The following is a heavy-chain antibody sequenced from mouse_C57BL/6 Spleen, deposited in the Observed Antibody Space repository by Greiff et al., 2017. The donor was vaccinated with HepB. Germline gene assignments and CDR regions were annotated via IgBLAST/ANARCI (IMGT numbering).Heavy chain of an antibody. Sequence: QVQLQQPGAELVRPGSSVKLSCKASGYTFTSYWMHWVKQRPIQGLEWIGNIDPSDSETHYNQKFKDKATLTVDKSSSTAYMQLSSLTSEDSAVYYFARGDDYDVRFAYWGQGTLVTVSA. V-gene: IGHV1-52*01. CDR2: IDPSDSET. J-gene: IGHJ3*01. D-gene: IGHD2-4*01. CDR3: ARGDDYDVRFAY. CDR1: GYTFTSYW.